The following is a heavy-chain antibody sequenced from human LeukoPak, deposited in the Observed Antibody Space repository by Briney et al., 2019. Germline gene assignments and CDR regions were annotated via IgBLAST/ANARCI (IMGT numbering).Heavy chain of an antibody. CDR2: INTYTGNT. V-gene: IGHV1-18*01. J-gene: IGHJ4*02. D-gene: IGHD4-23*01. CDR1: GYTFVNYG. CDR3: ARDFLFGGKSHDPKGIDS. Sequence: PMASVKVSCKASGYTFVNYGFSWVRQAPGQGLEWMGWINTYTGNTNYSQNFQGRVTMTTDASTNTAYMELRSLRSDDTAVYYCARDFLFGGKSHDPKGIDSWGQGRLVTVSS.